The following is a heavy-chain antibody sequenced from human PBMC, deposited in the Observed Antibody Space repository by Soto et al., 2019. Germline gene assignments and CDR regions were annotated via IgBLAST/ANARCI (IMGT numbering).Heavy chain of an antibody. CDR3: AHIPNYYQYDWFDP. V-gene: IGHV2-5*02. CDR1: GFSLTTRGVG. D-gene: IGHD3-16*01. CDR2: IYWDDDK. Sequence: QITLKESGPPLVKPTQTLTLTCTFSGFSLTTRGVGVGWIRRPPGKALECLALIYWDDDKRYSPSLRSRLSITKDTSKNPVVLTMTNVDPVDTATYYCAHIPNYYQYDWFDPWGQGTLVSVSS. J-gene: IGHJ5*02.